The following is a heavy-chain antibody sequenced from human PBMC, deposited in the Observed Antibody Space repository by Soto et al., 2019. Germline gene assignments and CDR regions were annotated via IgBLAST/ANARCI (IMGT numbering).Heavy chain of an antibody. CDR3: ARDRHSSSWYIERWFGP. D-gene: IGHD6-13*01. V-gene: IGHV1-69*01. CDR2: IIPIFGTA. Sequence: QVQLVQSGAEVKKPGSSVKVSCKASGGTFSSYAISWVRQAPGQGLEWMGGIIPIFGTANYAQKFQGRVTITADESTSTAHKELSSLRSEDTAVYYCARDRHSSSWYIERWFGPWGQGTLVTVSS. J-gene: IGHJ5*02. CDR1: GGTFSSYA.